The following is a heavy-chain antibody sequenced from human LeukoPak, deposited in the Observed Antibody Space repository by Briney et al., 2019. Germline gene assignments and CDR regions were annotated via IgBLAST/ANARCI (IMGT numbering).Heavy chain of an antibody. Sequence: GASVKVSCKASGYTLTGYYMHWVRQAPGQGLEWMGWINPNSGGTKYAQKFQGRVTMTRDTTISTAYMELSRLTSDDTAVYYCAREVGANPRYYYYMDVWGKGTTVTVSS. CDR3: AREVGANPRYYYYMDV. J-gene: IGHJ6*03. D-gene: IGHD1-26*01. V-gene: IGHV1-2*02. CDR1: GYTLTGYY. CDR2: INPNSGGT.